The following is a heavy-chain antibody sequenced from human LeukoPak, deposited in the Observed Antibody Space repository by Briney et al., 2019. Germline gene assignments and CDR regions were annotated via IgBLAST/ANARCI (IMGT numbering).Heavy chain of an antibody. CDR1: GGSITSGNYY. V-gene: IGHV4-61*02. J-gene: IGHJ4*02. D-gene: IGHD3-22*01. CDR2: IHTSGST. CDR3: ARDFVHYYDSSGPFDY. Sequence: SETLSLTCTVSGGSITSGNYYWSWIRQPAGKGLEWIGRIHTSGSTNYSPSLKSRVTISVDTSKNQFSLKLSSVTAADTAVYYCARDFVHYYDSSGPFDYWGQGTLVTVSS.